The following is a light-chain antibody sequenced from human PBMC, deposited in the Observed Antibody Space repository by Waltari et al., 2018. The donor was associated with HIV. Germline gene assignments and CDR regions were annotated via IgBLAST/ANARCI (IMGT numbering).Light chain of an antibody. CDR2: GAS. CDR3: QHRSNWPPLT. Sequence: EIVLTQSPGTLSLSPGERATLSCRASQSVSSSYLAWYQQKSGQAPRLLIYGASSRATGIPDRFSGSGSGTEFTLTIARLEPEDFAVYYCQHRSNWPPLTFGGGTKVEI. V-gene: IGKV3D-20*02. CDR1: QSVSSSY. J-gene: IGKJ4*01.